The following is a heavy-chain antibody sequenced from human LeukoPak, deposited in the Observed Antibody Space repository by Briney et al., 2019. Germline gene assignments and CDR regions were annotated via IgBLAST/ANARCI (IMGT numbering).Heavy chain of an antibody. D-gene: IGHD3-10*01. Sequence: ASVKVSCKASGYTFTSYGISWVRHAPGQGLEWMGWISAYNGNTNYAQKLQGRVTMTTDTSTSTAYMELRSLRSDDTAVYYCARGSAPHHSGSYTPCDYWGQGTLVTVSS. CDR1: GYTFTSYG. J-gene: IGHJ4*02. CDR3: ARGSAPHHSGSYTPCDY. V-gene: IGHV1-18*01. CDR2: ISAYNGNT.